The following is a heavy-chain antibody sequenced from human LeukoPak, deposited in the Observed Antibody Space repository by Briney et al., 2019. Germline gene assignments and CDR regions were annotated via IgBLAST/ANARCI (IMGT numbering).Heavy chain of an antibody. CDR1: GFTFSSYA. J-gene: IGHJ4*02. D-gene: IGHD3-22*01. CDR2: ISGSGGST. V-gene: IGHV3-23*01. CDR3: AKGGRITMIVVVTYFDY. Sequence: PGGSLRLSCAASGFTFSSYAMSWVRQAPGKGLEWVSDISGSGGSTYYADSVKGRFTISRDNSKNTLYLQMNSLRAEDTAVYYCAKGGRITMIVVVTYFDYWGQGTLVTVSS.